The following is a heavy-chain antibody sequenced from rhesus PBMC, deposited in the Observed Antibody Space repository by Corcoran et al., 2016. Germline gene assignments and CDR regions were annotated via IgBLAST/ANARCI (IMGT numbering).Heavy chain of an antibody. V-gene: IGHV3-110*02. D-gene: IGHD3-16*01. CDR2: ICSGSGSTT. J-gene: IGHJ4*01. CDR3: ASNSGSYYYGY. Sequence: EVQLVESGGGLVQPGGSLRLSCAASGFTFSDHYMDWVRLAPGKGLDLVSSICSGSGSTTLSPHSVEGRFTISRDNAKNTVYLQMNSLRAEDTAVYYCASNSGSYYYGYWGQGVLVTVSS. CDR1: GFTFSDHY.